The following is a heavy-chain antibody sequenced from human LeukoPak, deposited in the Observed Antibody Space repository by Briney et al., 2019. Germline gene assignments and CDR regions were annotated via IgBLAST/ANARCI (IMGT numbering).Heavy chain of an antibody. Sequence: GGSLRLSCAASGFTLRSYWMHWIRQAPGKGLVCVSRISNDGRNTIYADSVKGRFTIPRDNRKNTVFLQMNSMRVEDTAVYYCVRGGSDYEYSGDSWGQGTLVTVSS. CDR1: GFTLRSYW. CDR3: VRGGSDYEYSGDS. J-gene: IGHJ4*02. CDR2: ISNDGRNT. D-gene: IGHD3-16*01. V-gene: IGHV3-74*01.